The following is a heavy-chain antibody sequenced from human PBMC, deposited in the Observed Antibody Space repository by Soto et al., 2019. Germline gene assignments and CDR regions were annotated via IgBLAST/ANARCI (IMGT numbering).Heavy chain of an antibody. CDR1: GYTFTSYA. CDR2: INAGNGNT. D-gene: IGHD1-7*01. J-gene: IGHJ5*02. V-gene: IGHV1-3*01. CDR3: ARDLRRITGTTYWFDP. Sequence: EASVKVSCKASGYTFTSYAMHWVRQAPGQRLEWMGWINAGNGNTKYSQKFQGRVTITRDTSASTAYMELSGLRSEDTAVYYCARDLRRITGTTYWFDPWGQGTLVTVSS.